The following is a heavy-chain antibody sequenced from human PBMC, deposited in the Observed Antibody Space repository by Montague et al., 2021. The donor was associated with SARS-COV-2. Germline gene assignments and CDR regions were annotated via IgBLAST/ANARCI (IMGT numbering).Heavy chain of an antibody. V-gene: IGHV4-31*03. Sequence: TLSLTCNVSGGSITSYAYYWSWIRQHPGKGLEWIVYIYYSGRTFLNPSLQSRVTISVDTSNNPFSLKVTSVTAAATAVYYCARGWWRGGDRYWYFDLWGRGTLVTVSS. J-gene: IGHJ2*01. CDR2: IYYSGRT. D-gene: IGHD2-21*02. CDR3: ARGWWRGGDRYWYFDL. CDR1: GGSITSYAYY.